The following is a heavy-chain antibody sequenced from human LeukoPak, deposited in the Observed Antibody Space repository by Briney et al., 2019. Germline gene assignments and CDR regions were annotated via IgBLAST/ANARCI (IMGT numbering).Heavy chain of an antibody. CDR3: ARDLMGIACRGAFYY. V-gene: IGHV3-11*01. J-gene: IGHJ4*02. CDR1: GFTFSDYY. Sequence: PGGSLRLSCAASGFTFSDYYMSWIPQAPGKGLGWVSYISSSGSTIYYADSVKGRFTISRNNAKNSLYLQMSSLRAEDTAVYYCARDLMGIACRGAFYYWGQGTLVTVSS. CDR2: ISSSGSTI. D-gene: IGHD6-13*01.